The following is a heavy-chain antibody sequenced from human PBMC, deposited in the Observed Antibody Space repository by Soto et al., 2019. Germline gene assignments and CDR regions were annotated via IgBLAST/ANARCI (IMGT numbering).Heavy chain of an antibody. D-gene: IGHD4-17*01. CDR3: ARAGNYGDYVFDYYYYMDV. CDR2: IYYSGST. V-gene: IGHV4-31*03. J-gene: IGHJ6*03. CDR1: GGSISSGGYY. Sequence: SETLSLTCTVSGGSISSGGYYWSWIRQHPGKGLEWIGYIYYSGSTYYNPSLKSRVTISVDTSKNQFSLKLSSVTAADTAVYYCARAGNYGDYVFDYYYYMDVWGKGTTVTVSS.